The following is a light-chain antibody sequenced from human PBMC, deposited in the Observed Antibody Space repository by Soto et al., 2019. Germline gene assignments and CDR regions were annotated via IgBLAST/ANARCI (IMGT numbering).Light chain of an antibody. J-gene: IGKJ1*01. CDR3: QKYNSAPQT. Sequence: DIQMTQSPSSLSASVGDRVTITCRASQGISKYLAWYQQKPGKVPKVLIYAASTLQSGVPSRFSGSGSETDFTLTISSLQPEDVATYYCQKYNSAPQTFGQGTKVDIK. CDR2: AAS. V-gene: IGKV1-27*01. CDR1: QGISKY.